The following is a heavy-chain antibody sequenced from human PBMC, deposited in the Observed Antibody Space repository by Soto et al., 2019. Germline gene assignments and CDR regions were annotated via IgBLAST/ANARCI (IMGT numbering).Heavy chain of an antibody. Sequence: EVQLLESGGGLVQPGGSLRLSCAASGFTFSSYAMSWVRQAPGKGLEWVSAISGSGGSTYYADSVKGRFTISRDNSKNTLYLQMNSLRAEDTAVYYCAKDNYDFWSGYYTRLDGGFDPWGQGTLVTVSS. D-gene: IGHD3-3*01. V-gene: IGHV3-23*01. CDR1: GFTFSSYA. J-gene: IGHJ5*02. CDR3: AKDNYDFWSGYYTRLDGGFDP. CDR2: ISGSGGST.